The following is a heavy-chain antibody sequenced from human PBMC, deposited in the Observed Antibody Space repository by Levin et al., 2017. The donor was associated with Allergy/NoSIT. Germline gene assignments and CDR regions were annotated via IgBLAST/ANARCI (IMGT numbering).Heavy chain of an antibody. D-gene: IGHD1-1*01. Sequence: GESLKISCAASGFAFSNAWMSWVRQASGKGLEFVARIKSKSDGGTIHYAAPVKGRFTISRDDSNNMVYLHMNSLKTEDTAVYYCATIQLWGQGTLVTVSS. J-gene: IGHJ4*02. CDR2: IKSKSDGGTI. V-gene: IGHV3-15*01. CDR1: GFAFSNAW. CDR3: ATIQL.